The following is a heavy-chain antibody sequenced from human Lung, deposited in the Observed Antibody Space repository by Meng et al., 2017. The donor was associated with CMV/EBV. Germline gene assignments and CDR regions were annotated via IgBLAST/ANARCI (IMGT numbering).Heavy chain of an antibody. J-gene: IGHJ4*02. CDR1: GGSINSYY. Sequence: HGQLRDSGPGLVMPSDTLSLSCTVSGGSINSYYWSWIRQPPGQGLEWLGYFYYRGNSNYNPSLKSRVTISVDTSKNLFSLNLTSVTAADAALYYCARGSYLAVEGWGLGTLVTVAS. D-gene: IGHD2-21*01. CDR3: ARGSYLAVEG. CDR2: FYYRGNS. V-gene: IGHV4-59*01.